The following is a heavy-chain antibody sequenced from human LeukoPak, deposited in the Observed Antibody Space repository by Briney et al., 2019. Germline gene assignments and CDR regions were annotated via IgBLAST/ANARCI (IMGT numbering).Heavy chain of an antibody. J-gene: IGHJ4*02. CDR2: ISAYNGNT. CDR3: ARMRRSGSGSYYFDY. D-gene: IGHD3-10*01. CDR1: GYTFTSYG. V-gene: IGHV1-18*01. Sequence: ASVKVSCKASGYTFTSYGISWVRQAPGQGLEWMGWISAYNGNTNYAQKLQGRVTMTTDTSTSTAYMELRSLRSDDTAVYYCARMRRSGSGSYYFDYWGQGTLVTVSS.